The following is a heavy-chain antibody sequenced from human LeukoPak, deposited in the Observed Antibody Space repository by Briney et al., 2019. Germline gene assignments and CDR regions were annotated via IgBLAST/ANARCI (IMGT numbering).Heavy chain of an antibody. CDR2: ISYDGSNK. Sequence: GGSLRLSCAASGFTFSSYAMHWVRQAPGKGLEWVAVISYDGSNKYYADSVKGRFTISRDNSKNTLYLQMNSLRAEDTAVYYCARDRGPLGYCSSTSCFYMDVWGKGTTVTVSS. J-gene: IGHJ6*03. CDR1: GFTFSSYA. CDR3: ARDRGPLGYCSSTSCFYMDV. D-gene: IGHD2-2*01. V-gene: IGHV3-30-3*01.